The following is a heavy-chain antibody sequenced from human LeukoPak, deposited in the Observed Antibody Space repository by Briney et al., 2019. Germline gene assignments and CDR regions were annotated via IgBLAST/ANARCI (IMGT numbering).Heavy chain of an antibody. J-gene: IGHJ5*02. V-gene: IGHV3-30*04. Sequence: PGGSLRLSCAASGFTFSSYAMHWVRQAPGKGLEWVAVISYDGSNKYYADSVKGRFTISRDNSKNTLYLQMNSLRAEDTAVYYCARDRRVELGWSDPWGQGTLVTVSS. CDR1: GFTFSSYA. CDR2: ISYDGSNK. D-gene: IGHD1-7*01. CDR3: ARDRRVELGWSDP.